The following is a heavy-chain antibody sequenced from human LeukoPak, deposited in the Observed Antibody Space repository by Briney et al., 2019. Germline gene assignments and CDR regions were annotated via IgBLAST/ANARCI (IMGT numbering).Heavy chain of an antibody. CDR3: AKAPYSIAALMDV. J-gene: IGHJ6*04. CDR1: GVNFSSYW. CDR2: ISGSGGST. V-gene: IGHV3-23*01. Sequence: PGGSLRLSCAVSGVNFSSYWMSWVRQAPGKGLEWVSAISGSGGSTYYADSVKGRFTISRDNSKNTLYLQMNSLRAEDTAVYYCAKAPYSIAALMDVWGKGTTVTVSS. D-gene: IGHD6-13*01.